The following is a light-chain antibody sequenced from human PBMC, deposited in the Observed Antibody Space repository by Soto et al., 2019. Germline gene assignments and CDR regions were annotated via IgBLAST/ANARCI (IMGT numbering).Light chain of an antibody. J-gene: IGLJ2*01. CDR1: NNDVGDYNY. CDR3: CSYAGSYTVI. V-gene: IGLV2-11*01. CDR2: DVT. Sequence: QSVLTQPRSVSGSPGQSVTISCTGTNNDVGDYNYVSWYQQHPGKAPKLMVYDVTKRPSGVPDRFSGSKSGNTASLTISGLQAEDEADYHCCSYAGSYTVIFGGGTKLTVL.